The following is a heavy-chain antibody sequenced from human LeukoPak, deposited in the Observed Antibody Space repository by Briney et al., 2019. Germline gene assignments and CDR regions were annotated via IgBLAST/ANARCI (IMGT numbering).Heavy chain of an antibody. CDR2: IYHSGSK. Sequence: SETLSLTCAVSGYSISRGYYWGWRRQPPGKGVEWRGRIYHSGSKYYNPALKSRVTISVHTSKNQFSLKLSSVPAADTAVYYCARMYYDFWSSQYYFDYCGQGTLVTVSS. V-gene: IGHV4-38-2*01. CDR3: ARMYYDFWSSQYYFDY. CDR1: GYSISRGYY. D-gene: IGHD3-3*01. J-gene: IGHJ4*02.